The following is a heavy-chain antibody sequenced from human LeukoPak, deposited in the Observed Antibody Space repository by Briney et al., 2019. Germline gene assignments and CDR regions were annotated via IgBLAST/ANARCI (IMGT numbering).Heavy chain of an antibody. Sequence: PSETLSLTCTVSCGSISSGSYYWSWIRQPAGKGLEWIGRIYTSGSTNYNPSLKSRVTISVDTSKNQFSLKLSSVTAADTAVYYCARLNKNDSGSYRFGKKKRGYMDVWGKGTTVTISS. CDR2: IYTSGST. V-gene: IGHV4-61*02. D-gene: IGHD3-10*01. CDR3: ARLNKNDSGSYRFGKKKRGYMDV. CDR1: CGSISSGSYY. J-gene: IGHJ6*03.